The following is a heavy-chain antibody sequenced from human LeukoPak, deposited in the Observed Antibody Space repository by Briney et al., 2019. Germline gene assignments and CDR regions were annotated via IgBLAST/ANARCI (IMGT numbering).Heavy chain of an antibody. CDR1: GGSISSYY. Sequence: SSETLSLTCTVSGGSISSYYWSWVRQPPGKGLEWIGYIYYSGSTNYNPSLKGRVTISVDTSKNQFSLKLSSVTAADTAVYYCARVDTALVTFDYWGQGTLLTVSS. CDR3: ARVDTALVTFDY. CDR2: IYYSGST. J-gene: IGHJ4*02. V-gene: IGHV4-59*01. D-gene: IGHD5-18*01.